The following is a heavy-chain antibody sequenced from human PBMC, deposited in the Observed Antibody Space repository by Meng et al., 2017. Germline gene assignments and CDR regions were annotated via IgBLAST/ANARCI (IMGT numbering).Heavy chain of an antibody. CDR3: ARGLYGSGSPREYFDY. D-gene: IGHD3-10*01. Sequence: VQVGQSGVEVKRPGASVKVSCKASGYTFTGYYMHWVRQAPGQGLEWMGRINPNSGGTNYAQKFQGRVTMTRDTSISTAYMELSRLRSDDTAVYYCARGLYGSGSPREYFDYWGQGTLVTVSS. CDR2: INPNSGGT. V-gene: IGHV1-2*06. J-gene: IGHJ4*02. CDR1: GYTFTGYY.